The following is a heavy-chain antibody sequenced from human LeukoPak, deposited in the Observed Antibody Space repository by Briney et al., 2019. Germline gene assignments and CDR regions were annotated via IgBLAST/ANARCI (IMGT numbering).Heavy chain of an antibody. D-gene: IGHD3-22*01. V-gene: IGHV4-39*01. CDR2: IYYSGST. J-gene: IGHJ4*02. CDR1: GGSISSSSYY. Sequence: PSETLSLTCTVSGGSISSSSYYWGWIRQPPGKGLEWIGSIYYSGSTYYNPSLKSRVTISVDTSKNQFSLKLSSVTAADTAVYYCARWSDYYDSSGYDCWGQGTLVTVSS. CDR3: ARWSDYYDSSGYDC.